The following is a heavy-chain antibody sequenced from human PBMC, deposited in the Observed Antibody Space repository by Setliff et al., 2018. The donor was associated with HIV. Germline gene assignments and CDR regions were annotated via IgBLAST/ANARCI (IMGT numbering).Heavy chain of an antibody. V-gene: IGHV4-61*01. CDR2: IYYTGST. CDR3: ARDPPGYGDSNDY. J-gene: IGHJ4*02. CDR1: GGSVGSGSYY. Sequence: SETLSLTCTVSGGSVGSGSYYWSWVRQPPGKGLEWIGYIYYTGSTNYNPSLKSRLTISVDTSKNQFSLKLRSVTAADTAVYCCARDPPGYGDSNDYWGQGTLVTVSS. D-gene: IGHD4-17*01.